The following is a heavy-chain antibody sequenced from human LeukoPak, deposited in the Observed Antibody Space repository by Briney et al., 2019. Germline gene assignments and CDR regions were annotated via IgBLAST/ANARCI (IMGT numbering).Heavy chain of an antibody. D-gene: IGHD3-22*01. Sequence: SETLSLTCTVSGGSFSSSSYCWGWIRQPPGKGLEWIGSIYYSGSTYYNPSLKSRVTISVDTSKHQFSLKLSSVTAADTAVYYCARTYYYDSSGSPFDYWGQGTLVTVSS. J-gene: IGHJ4*02. CDR2: IYYSGST. CDR1: GGSFSSSSYC. CDR3: ARTYYYDSSGSPFDY. V-gene: IGHV4-39*07.